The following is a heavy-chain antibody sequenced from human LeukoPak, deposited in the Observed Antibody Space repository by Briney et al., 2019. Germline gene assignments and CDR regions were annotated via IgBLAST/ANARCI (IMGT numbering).Heavy chain of an antibody. Sequence: GGCLRLSCAASGFTFSTYSMNWVRQAPGKGLEWVSSISSSGTYIYYADSVKGRFTISRDNAKNSPYLQMNSLRAEDTAVYYCARSGRTRYYLDYFDYWGQGTLVTVSS. V-gene: IGHV3-21*01. CDR3: ARSGRTRYYLDYFDY. D-gene: IGHD3/OR15-3a*01. CDR1: GFTFSTYS. CDR2: ISSSGTYI. J-gene: IGHJ4*02.